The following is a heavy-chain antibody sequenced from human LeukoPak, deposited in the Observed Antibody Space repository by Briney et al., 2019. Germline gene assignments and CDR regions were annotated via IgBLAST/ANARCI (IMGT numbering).Heavy chain of an antibody. CDR3: ARGKPVYGSGSYYNGAFDY. CDR1: GGSISNYY. CDR2: IYTSGST. D-gene: IGHD3-10*01. J-gene: IGHJ4*02. V-gene: IGHV4-4*07. Sequence: PSETLSLTCTVSGGSISNYYWSWIRQPAGKGLEWIGRIYTSGSTNYNPSLKSRVTMSVDTSKNQFSLKLSSVTAADTAVYYCARGKPVYGSGSYYNGAFDYWGQGTLVTVSS.